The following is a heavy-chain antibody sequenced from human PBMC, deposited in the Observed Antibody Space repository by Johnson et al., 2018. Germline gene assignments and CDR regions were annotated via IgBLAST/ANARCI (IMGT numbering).Heavy chain of an antibody. D-gene: IGHD3-22*01. CDR2: INHSGST. J-gene: IGHJ3*01. CDR1: GGSFSGYY. V-gene: IGHV4-34*01. CDR3: ARGSMIVVLNAFDF. Sequence: QVQLQQWGAGLLKPSETLSLTCAVYGGSFSGYYWSWIRQPPGKGLEWIGEINHSGSTNYNPSLKSRVTISVDTSKNQFSLKLSSGTAAETALEYCARGSMIVVLNAFDFWGQGTMVTVSS.